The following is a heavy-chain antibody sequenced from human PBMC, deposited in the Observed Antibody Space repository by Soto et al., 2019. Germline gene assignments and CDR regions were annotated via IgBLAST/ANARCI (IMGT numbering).Heavy chain of an antibody. D-gene: IGHD1-7*01. CDR3: ARVAWNYDLAWFDP. V-gene: IGHV1-69*13. CDR1: GGTFSSYA. Sequence: SVKVSCKASGGTFSSYAISWVRQAPGQGLEWMGGIIPILGTANYAQKFQGRVTITADESTSTAYMELGSLRSEDTAVYYCARVAWNYDLAWFDPWGQGTLVTVSS. CDR2: IIPILGTA. J-gene: IGHJ5*02.